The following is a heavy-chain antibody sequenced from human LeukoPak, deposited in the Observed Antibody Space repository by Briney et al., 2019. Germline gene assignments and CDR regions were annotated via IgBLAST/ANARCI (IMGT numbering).Heavy chain of an antibody. D-gene: IGHD2/OR15-2a*01. Sequence: GGSLRLSCAASGFTFSSYSLNWVRQAPGKGLEWVSSISSSTTYIYSVKGRFSISRDNAKNSVYLQMNSLRAEDTAVYYCARSMNSYAFDIWGQGTMVTASS. CDR1: GFTFSSYS. V-gene: IGHV3-21*01. CDR3: ARSMNSYAFDI. CDR2: ISSSTTYI. J-gene: IGHJ3*02.